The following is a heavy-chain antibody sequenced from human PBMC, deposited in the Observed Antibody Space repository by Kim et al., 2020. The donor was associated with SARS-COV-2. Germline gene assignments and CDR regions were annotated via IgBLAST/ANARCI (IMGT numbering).Heavy chain of an antibody. CDR3: TRLSWGAGMIFHKEHREGRQGFDV. V-gene: IGHV5-51*01. J-gene: IGHJ6*02. CDR2: IYPGDSDT. CDR1: GYNFRDFW. D-gene: IGHD1-26*01. Sequence: GESLKISCQGSGYNFRDFWIVWVRQMPGKGLEVMGIIYPGDSDTRYTPSFRGQVTISADNSISNAYLHWSSLKASDSAIYYCTRLSWGAGMIFHKEHREGRQGFDVWGQGTTVTVSS.